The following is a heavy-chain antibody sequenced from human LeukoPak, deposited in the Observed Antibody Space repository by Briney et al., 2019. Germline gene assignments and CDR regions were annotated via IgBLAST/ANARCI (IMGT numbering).Heavy chain of an antibody. V-gene: IGHV3-23*01. CDR1: GFTFRSYG. CDR2: ISGSGGTT. CDR3: AKSLYGFDSMIVVGDAFDI. Sequence: PGGSLRLSCAASGFTFRSYGMSWVRQAPGKGLDWVSSISGSGGTTYFADTVKGRFTISRDNSKNTLYLQMNSLRAEDTAVYYCAKSLYGFDSMIVVGDAFDIWGQGTMVTVSS. D-gene: IGHD3-22*01. J-gene: IGHJ3*02.